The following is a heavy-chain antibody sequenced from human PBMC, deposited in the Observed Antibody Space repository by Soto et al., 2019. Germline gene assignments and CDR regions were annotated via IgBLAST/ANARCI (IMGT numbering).Heavy chain of an antibody. CDR3: AIGPRMWLAGGGY. Sequence: SETLSLTCAVYGGSFSGYYWRWIRQPPGKGLEWLGEINHSGITDYNPSLKSRITISIDTSKKQFSLKLNSVTAADTAVYYCAIGPRMWLAGGGYWGQGTLVNVS. D-gene: IGHD6-19*01. J-gene: IGHJ4*02. CDR1: GGSFSGYY. CDR2: INHSGIT. V-gene: IGHV4-34*01.